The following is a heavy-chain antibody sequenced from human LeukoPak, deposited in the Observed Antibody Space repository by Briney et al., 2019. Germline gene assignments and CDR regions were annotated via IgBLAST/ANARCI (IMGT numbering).Heavy chain of an antibody. CDR3: ARDLDWGAFDA. J-gene: IGHJ5*02. CDR2: IGGTGVRT. D-gene: IGHD3-9*01. CDR1: GFTFSSYA. V-gene: IGHV3-23*01. Sequence: GGSLRLSCASSGFTFSSYAMSWVRQAPGKGLEWVSTIGGTGVRTYYADSVKGRFTISRDNSKNTLYLQINSLRAEDTALYYCARDLDWGAFDAWGQGTLVTVSS.